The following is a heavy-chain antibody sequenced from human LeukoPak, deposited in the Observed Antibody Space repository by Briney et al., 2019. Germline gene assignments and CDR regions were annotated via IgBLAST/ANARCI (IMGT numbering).Heavy chain of an antibody. V-gene: IGHV3-23*01. D-gene: IGHD6-19*01. CDR3: AKDPRRIAVAGNFDY. CDR2: ISGSGGST. J-gene: IGHJ4*02. Sequence: GGSLRLSCAASGFTFSSYAMSWVRQAPGKGLEWVPAISGSGGSTYYADSVKGRFTISRDNSKNTLYLQMNSLRAEDTAVYYCAKDPRRIAVAGNFDYWGQGTLVTVSS. CDR1: GFTFSSYA.